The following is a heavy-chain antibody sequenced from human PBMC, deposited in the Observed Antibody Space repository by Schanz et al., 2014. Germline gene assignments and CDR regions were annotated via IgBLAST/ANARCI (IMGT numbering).Heavy chain of an antibody. CDR1: GFTFSSYA. V-gene: IGHV3-23*01. Sequence: EVQLLESGGGLVQPGGSLRLSCAASGFTFSSYAMSWVRQAPGKGLEWVSGIEFSGGSTYYADSVKGRFTISRDNSKNILTMQMSRLRAEDAALYDCDQRLLPVRARADVFDDWGQGTMVTVSP. CDR2: IEFSGGST. D-gene: IGHD2-21*02. J-gene: IGHJ4*02. CDR3: DQRLLPVRARADVFDD.